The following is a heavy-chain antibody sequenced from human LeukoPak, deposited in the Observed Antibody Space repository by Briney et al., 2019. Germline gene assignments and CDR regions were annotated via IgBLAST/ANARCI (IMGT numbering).Heavy chain of an antibody. CDR3: AKRYCSGGICSYFDY. V-gene: IGHV3-53*01. CDR1: GFTISSNY. J-gene: IGHJ4*02. D-gene: IGHD2-15*01. CDR2: IYSGGYT. Sequence: PGGSLRLSCAASGFTISSNYMSWVRQGPGKGLKWVSLIYSGGYTYYADSVKGRFTISRDNSKNTLYLQMNSLRAEDTALYYCAKRYCSGGICSYFDYWGQGTLVTVSS.